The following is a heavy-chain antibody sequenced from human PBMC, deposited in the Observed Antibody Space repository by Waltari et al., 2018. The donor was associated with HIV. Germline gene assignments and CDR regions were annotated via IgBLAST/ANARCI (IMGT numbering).Heavy chain of an antibody. V-gene: IGHV3-74*01. J-gene: IGHJ4*02. D-gene: IGHD3-9*01. CDR1: GFSVRNHW. Sequence: VQLVESGGGSIKTGGSLRLSCAGSGFSVRNHWMDWVRQGPGKGLVWGARINSDGSTRNYADAVKGRFVISRDNSRNTVYLQVNSVKVEDTAVYFCARASHYIEFSTFDGDYYFDLWGRGTRVAVSS. CDR3: ARASHYIEFSTFDGDYYFDL. CDR2: INSDGSTR.